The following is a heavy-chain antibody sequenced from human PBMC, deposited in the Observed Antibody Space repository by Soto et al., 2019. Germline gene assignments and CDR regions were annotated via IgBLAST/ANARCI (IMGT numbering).Heavy chain of an antibody. D-gene: IGHD1-1*01. CDR2: IYPSVSS. CDR1: GFAISRGYY. J-gene: IGHJ4*02. CDR3: AREKVGTTFFDN. V-gene: IGHV4-38-2*02. Sequence: SETLSLTCSVSGFAISRGYYWSWVRQPPGRGLEWIGSIYPSVSSYHNPSLATRLRLSIDTSKNQFTLNLTSVTAADTALYFCAREKVGTTFFDNWGQGIQVTVSS.